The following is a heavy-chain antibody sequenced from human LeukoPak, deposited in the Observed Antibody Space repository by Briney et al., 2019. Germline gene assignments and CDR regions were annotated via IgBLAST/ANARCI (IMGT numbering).Heavy chain of an antibody. J-gene: IGHJ4*02. V-gene: IGHV3-9*03. CDR3: AKGHVDTAFGFFDY. CDR2: ISWNSGSI. D-gene: IGHD5-18*01. CDR1: GFTFDDYA. Sequence: PGRSLRLSCAASGFTFDDYAMHWVRQAPGKGLEWVSGISWNSGSIGYADPVKGRFTISRDNAKNSLYLQMNSLRAEDMALYYCAKGHVDTAFGFFDYWGQGTLVTVSS.